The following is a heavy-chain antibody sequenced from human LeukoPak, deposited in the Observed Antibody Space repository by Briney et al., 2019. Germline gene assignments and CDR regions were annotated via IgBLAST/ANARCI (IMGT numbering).Heavy chain of an antibody. V-gene: IGHV4-30-2*01. D-gene: IGHD6-19*01. CDR2: IYHSGST. Sequence: SETLSLTCAVSGGSISSGGYSWSWIRQPPGKGLEWIGYIYHSGSTYYNPSLKSRVTISVDRSKNQFSLKLSSVTAADTAVYYCARDRLAVAGNYYYYGLDVWGQGTTVTVSS. CDR1: GGSISSGGYS. J-gene: IGHJ6*02. CDR3: ARDRLAVAGNYYYYGLDV.